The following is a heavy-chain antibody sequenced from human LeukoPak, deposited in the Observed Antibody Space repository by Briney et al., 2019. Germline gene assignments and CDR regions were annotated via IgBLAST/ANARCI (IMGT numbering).Heavy chain of an antibody. CDR2: VHPDTGYA. J-gene: IGHJ5*02. CDR3: ARGPRNDP. D-gene: IGHD1-14*01. CDR1: GYPFTTYE. V-gene: IGHV1-8*01. Sequence: ASVKVSCKTSGYPFTTYEINWVRQAAGQGLEWMGWVHPDTGYADYAQKFQGRVTMSSDTSISTAYMELSSLRSDDTAVYFCARGPRNDPWGQGTLVTVSS.